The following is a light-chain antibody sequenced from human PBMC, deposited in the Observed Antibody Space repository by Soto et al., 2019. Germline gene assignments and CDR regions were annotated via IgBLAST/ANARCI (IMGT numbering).Light chain of an antibody. CDR1: EDINRY. CDR3: QQYGNVPLT. J-gene: IGKJ4*01. V-gene: IGKV1-33*01. CDR2: DIS. Sequence: DIQMTQSPSSLSASVGDRVTITCQASEDINRYLNWYQQKPGKAPRLLIYDISNLEVGVPSRFSGSGSGTDFTFTITRLQPEDVATYFCQQYGNVPLTFGGGTTVEIK.